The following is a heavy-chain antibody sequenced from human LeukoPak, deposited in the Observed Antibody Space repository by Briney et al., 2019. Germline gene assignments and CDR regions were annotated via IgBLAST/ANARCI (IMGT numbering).Heavy chain of an antibody. V-gene: IGHV3-48*01. Sequence: PGGSLRLSCAASGFTFSSYSMNWVRQAPGKGLEWVSYISSISSTIYYADSVKGRFTISRDNAKNSLYLQMNSLRAEDTAVYYCALSSWYAPFDYWGQGTLVTVSS. CDR1: GFTFSSYS. J-gene: IGHJ4*02. CDR2: ISSISSTI. D-gene: IGHD6-13*01. CDR3: ALSSWYAPFDY.